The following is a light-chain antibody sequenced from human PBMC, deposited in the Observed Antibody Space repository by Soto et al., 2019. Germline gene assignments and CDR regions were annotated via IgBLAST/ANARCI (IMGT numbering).Light chain of an antibody. Sequence: EIVLTQSPATLSLSPGERATLSCRASQSVRSYLAWYQQKPGQAPRLLIYDASTRATGIPARFSGSGSGTDFTLTISSLQSEDFGVYFCQQYDNWPLTFGGGTKVDIK. CDR3: QQYDNWPLT. CDR2: DAS. CDR1: QSVRSY. V-gene: IGKV3-11*01. J-gene: IGKJ4*01.